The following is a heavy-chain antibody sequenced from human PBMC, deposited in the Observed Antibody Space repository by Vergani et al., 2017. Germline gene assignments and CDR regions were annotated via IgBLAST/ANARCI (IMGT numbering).Heavy chain of an antibody. CDR3: AKLTVTSPYFDY. J-gene: IGHJ4*02. CDR2: ISSSSSYI. Sequence: VQLVESGGGLVKPGGSLRLSCAASGFTFSSYSMNWVRQAPGKGLEWVSSISSSSSYIYYADSVKGRFTISRDNSKNTLYLQMNSLRAEDTAVYYCAKLTVTSPYFDYWGQGTLVTVSS. CDR1: GFTFSSYS. V-gene: IGHV3-21*04. D-gene: IGHD4-11*01.